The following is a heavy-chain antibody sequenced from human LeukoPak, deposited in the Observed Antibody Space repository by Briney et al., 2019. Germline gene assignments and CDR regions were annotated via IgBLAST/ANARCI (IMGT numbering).Heavy chain of an antibody. Sequence: SVKVSCKASGGTFSSYAISWVRQAPGQGLEWMGGIIPIFGTANYAQKFQGRVTITTDESTSTAYMELSSQRSEDTAVYYCASMGSGWYSHYYYYMDVWGKGTTVTVSS. D-gene: IGHD6-19*01. J-gene: IGHJ6*03. CDR2: IIPIFGTA. CDR1: GGTFSSYA. CDR3: ASMGSGWYSHYYYYMDV. V-gene: IGHV1-69*05.